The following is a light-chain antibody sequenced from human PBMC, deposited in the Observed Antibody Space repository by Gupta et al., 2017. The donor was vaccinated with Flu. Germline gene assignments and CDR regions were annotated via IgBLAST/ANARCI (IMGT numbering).Light chain of an antibody. CDR1: HSISSW. J-gene: IGKJ4*01. Sequence: DIQMTQSPSTLSASVGDRVTITCRASHSISSWLAWYQQKPGKAPKLLIYKASSLESGVPSRFSGSVSGTEFTLTISSLQPDDFATYYCQQYNTFLTFGGGTKVEIE. V-gene: IGKV1-5*03. CDR3: QQYNTFLT. CDR2: KAS.